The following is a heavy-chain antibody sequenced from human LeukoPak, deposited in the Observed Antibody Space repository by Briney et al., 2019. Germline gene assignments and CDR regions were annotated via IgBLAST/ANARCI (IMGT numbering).Heavy chain of an antibody. CDR2: ISPHNGNR. D-gene: IGHD3-10*01. J-gene: IGHJ4*02. CDR1: GYTFTRYG. CDR3: ARTGYGSGSDDFDF. Sequence: GASVEVSCKTSGYTFTRYGVSWVRQAPGQGLEWMGWISPHNGNRDYAQKFKDRVTMTTDTSTNTVYLELRSLRPDDTAMYYCARTGYGSGSDDFDFWGQGTLVTVSS. V-gene: IGHV1-18*01.